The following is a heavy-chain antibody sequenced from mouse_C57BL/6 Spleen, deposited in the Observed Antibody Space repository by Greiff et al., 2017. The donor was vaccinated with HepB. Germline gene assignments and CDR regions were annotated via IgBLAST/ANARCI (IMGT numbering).Heavy chain of an antibody. V-gene: IGHV3-6*01. CDR2: ISYDGSN. Sequence: VQLKESGPGLVKPSQSLSLTCSVTGYSITSGYYWNWIRQFPGNKLEWMGYISYDGSNNYNPSLKNRISITRDTSKNQFFLKLNSVTTEDTATYYCARRAYRWYFDVWGTGTTVTVSS. D-gene: IGHD3-1*01. CDR3: ARRAYRWYFDV. CDR1: GYSITSGYY. J-gene: IGHJ1*03.